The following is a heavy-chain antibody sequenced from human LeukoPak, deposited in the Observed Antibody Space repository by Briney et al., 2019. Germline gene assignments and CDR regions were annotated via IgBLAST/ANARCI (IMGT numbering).Heavy chain of an antibody. CDR2: MNPNSGNT. D-gene: IGHD6-13*01. CDR3: ARGGAAAGSGGFYYYYMDV. Sequence: ASVKVSCKASGYTFTSYDINWVRQATGQGLEWMGWMNPNSGNTGYAQKFQGRVTMTRNTSISTAYMELSSLRSEDTAVYYCARGGAAAGSGGFYYYYMDVWGKGTTVTVSS. V-gene: IGHV1-8*01. J-gene: IGHJ6*03. CDR1: GYTFTSYD.